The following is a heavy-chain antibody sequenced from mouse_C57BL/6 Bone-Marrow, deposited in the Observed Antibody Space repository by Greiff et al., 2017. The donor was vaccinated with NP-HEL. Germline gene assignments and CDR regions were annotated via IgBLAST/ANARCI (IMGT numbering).Heavy chain of an antibody. Sequence: EVMLVESGGGLVKPGGSLKLSCAASGFTFSSYAMSWVRQTPEKRLEWVATISDGGSYTYYPDNVKCRFTISRDNAKNNLYLQMSHLKSEDTAMYYCARDLRYWGQGTTLTVSS. CDR2: ISDGGSYT. V-gene: IGHV5-4*01. CDR1: GFTFSSYA. CDR3: ARDLRY. J-gene: IGHJ2*01. D-gene: IGHD1-1*01.